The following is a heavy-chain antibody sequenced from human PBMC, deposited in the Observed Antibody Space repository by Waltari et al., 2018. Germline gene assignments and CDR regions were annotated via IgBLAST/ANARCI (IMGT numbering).Heavy chain of an antibody. CDR2: IYHSGST. CDR1: GGSISSGGYS. J-gene: IGHJ3*02. D-gene: IGHD4-17*01. CDR3: AREVTTGLRAFDI. Sequence: QLQLQESGSGLVKPSQTLSLTCAVSGGSISSGGYSWSWIRQPPGKGLEWIGYIYHSGSTSYTPSLKSRVTISVDRSKNQFSLKLSSVTAADTAVYYCAREVTTGLRAFDIWGQGTMVTVSS. V-gene: IGHV4-30-2*01.